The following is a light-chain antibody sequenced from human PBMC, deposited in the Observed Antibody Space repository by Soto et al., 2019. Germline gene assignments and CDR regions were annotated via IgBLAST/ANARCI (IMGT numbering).Light chain of an antibody. Sequence: DIQMTQSPSTLSGSVGDRVTITCRASQTISSWLAWYQQKPGEAPKLLIYKASTLKSGVPYRFSGSGSGTEFTLTISSLQPDDFATYYCQHYNSYSEAFGQGTKGDIK. CDR3: QHYNSYSEA. CDR1: QTISSW. V-gene: IGKV1-5*03. J-gene: IGKJ1*01. CDR2: KAS.